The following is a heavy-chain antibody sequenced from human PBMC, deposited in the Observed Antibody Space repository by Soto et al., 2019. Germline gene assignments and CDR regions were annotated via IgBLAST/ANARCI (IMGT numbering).Heavy chain of an antibody. CDR3: ARRTPHRYWFDP. CDR2: INPNSGGT. D-gene: IGHD2-15*01. CDR1: GYTFTGHY. Sequence: GASVEVSCKASGYTFTGHYMHWVRQAPGQGLEWMGWINPNSGGTNYAQKFQGRVTMTRDTSISTAYMELSRLRSDDTAVYYCARRTPHRYWFDPWGEGLLFPVSS. V-gene: IGHV1-2*02. J-gene: IGHJ5*02.